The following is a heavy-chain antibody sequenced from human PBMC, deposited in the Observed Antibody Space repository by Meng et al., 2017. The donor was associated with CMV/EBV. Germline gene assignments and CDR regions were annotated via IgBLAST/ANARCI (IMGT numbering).Heavy chain of an antibody. CDR2: ISYDGSNN. Sequence: GESLKISCAASGFTFSSYAMHGVRPAPGKGLEWVAVISYDGSNNYYADSVKGRFTISRDNSKNTLYLQMNSLRAEDTAVYYCARVAAAVKYYFDYWGQGTLVTVSS. J-gene: IGHJ4*02. V-gene: IGHV3-30*04. CDR3: ARVAAAVKYYFDY. D-gene: IGHD6-13*01. CDR1: GFTFSSYA.